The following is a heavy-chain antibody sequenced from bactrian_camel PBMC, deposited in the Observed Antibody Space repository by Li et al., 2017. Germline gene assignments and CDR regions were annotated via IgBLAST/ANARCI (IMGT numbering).Heavy chain of an antibody. Sequence: QLVESGGGLVQSGGSLRLSCAASGFTFSSFHMSWVRQAPGKGLEWVSAISSGGGTTYYADSVKGRFTISRDNAKNTLYLRLNSLKPEDTAMYYCAAGQGYYSDYARPICGWGPPYEYNYWGQGTQVTVS. CDR2: ISSGGGTT. CDR1: GFTFSSFH. CDR3: AAGQGYYSDYARPICGWGPPYEYNY. D-gene: IGHD4*01. J-gene: IGHJ4*01. V-gene: IGHV3S40*01.